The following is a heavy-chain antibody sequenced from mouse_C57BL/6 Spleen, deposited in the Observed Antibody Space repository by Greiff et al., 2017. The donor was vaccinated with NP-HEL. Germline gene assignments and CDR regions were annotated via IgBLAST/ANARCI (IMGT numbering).Heavy chain of an antibody. CDR2: IYPGSGST. CDR1: GYTFTSYW. D-gene: IGHD3-2*02. CDR3: ARKGAAQAPFAY. V-gene: IGHV1-55*01. J-gene: IGHJ3*01. Sequence: VRLQQPGAELVKPGASVKMSCKASGYTFTSYWITWVKQRPGQGLEWIGDIYPGSGSTNYNEKFKSKATLTVDTSSSTAYMQLSSLTSEDSAVYYCARKGAAQAPFAYWGQGTLVTVSA.